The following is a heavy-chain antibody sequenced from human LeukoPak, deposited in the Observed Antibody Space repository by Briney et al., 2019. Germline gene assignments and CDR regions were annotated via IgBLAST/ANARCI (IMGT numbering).Heavy chain of an antibody. CDR1: GFTFSSYS. Sequence: PGGSLRLSCAASGFTFSSYSMNWVRQAPGKGLEWVPYISSSSTIYYADSVKGRFTISRDNAKNSLYLQMNSLRAEDTAVYYCAREEYSYGSAFDYWGQGTLVTVSS. D-gene: IGHD5-18*01. CDR3: AREEYSYGSAFDY. V-gene: IGHV3-48*01. CDR2: ISSSSTI. J-gene: IGHJ4*02.